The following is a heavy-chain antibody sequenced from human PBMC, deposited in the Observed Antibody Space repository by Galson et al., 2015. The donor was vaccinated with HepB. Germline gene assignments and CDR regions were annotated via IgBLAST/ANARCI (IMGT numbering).Heavy chain of an antibody. J-gene: IGHJ6*02. CDR2: IYPDDSDT. V-gene: IGHV5-51*01. CDR1: GYSFTSHW. D-gene: IGHD5-12*01. Sequence: QSGAEVKKPGESLKISCKGSGYSFTSHWIGWVRQMPGKGPEWMGIIYPDDSDTRYSPSFEGQVIISADKSIDTAYLQWSSLKASDTAVYYCARPKGYPLGMDVWGQGATVTVSS. CDR3: ARPKGYPLGMDV.